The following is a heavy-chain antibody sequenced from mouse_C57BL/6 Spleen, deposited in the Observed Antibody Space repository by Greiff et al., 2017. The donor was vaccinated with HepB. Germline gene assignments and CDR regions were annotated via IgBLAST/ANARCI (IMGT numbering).Heavy chain of an antibody. D-gene: IGHD4-1*02. J-gene: IGHJ3*01. CDR3: ASAPTGSWFAY. CDR2: IYPGDGDT. Sequence: QVQLKESGPELVKPGASVKISCKASGYAFSSSWMNWVKQRPGKGLEWIGRIYPGDGDTNYNGKFKGKATLTADKSSSTAYMHLSSLTSEDSAVYFCASAPTGSWFAYWGQGTLVTVSA. V-gene: IGHV1-82*01. CDR1: GYAFSSSW.